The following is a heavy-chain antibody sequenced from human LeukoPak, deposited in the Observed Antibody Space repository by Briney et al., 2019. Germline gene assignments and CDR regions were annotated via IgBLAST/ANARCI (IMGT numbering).Heavy chain of an antibody. J-gene: IGHJ5*02. D-gene: IGHD2-8*01. CDR3: ARDQLYCSDGTCSAHIWFDP. CDR1: GFTFSKYA. V-gene: IGHV3-30*04. Sequence: GGSLRLSCAASGFTFSKYAFHWVRQAPGKGLEWVAIISYDGSHKYYADSVKGRFSISRDNSNNTVLLQMNSLRPADTAVYYCARDQLYCSDGTCSAHIWFDPWGQGTLVTVSS. CDR2: ISYDGSHK.